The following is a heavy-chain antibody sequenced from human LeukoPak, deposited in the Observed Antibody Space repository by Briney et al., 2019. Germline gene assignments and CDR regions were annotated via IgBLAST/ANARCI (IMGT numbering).Heavy chain of an antibody. V-gene: IGHV3-21*01. CDR1: GFHFSSYT. D-gene: IGHD4-17*01. Sequence: GGPLRLPCGGSGFHFSSYTMNWVRQAPGRGLEWVASISISATYIYYADSVRGRFTISRDDAKKSVFLHMNSLRAEDTAVYFCAAWDDYGDVVAFEYWGQGTRVTVSS. CDR3: AAWDDYGDVVAFEY. J-gene: IGHJ4*02. CDR2: ISISATYI.